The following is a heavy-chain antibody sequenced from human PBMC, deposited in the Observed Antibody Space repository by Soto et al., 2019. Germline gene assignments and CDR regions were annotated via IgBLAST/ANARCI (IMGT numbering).Heavy chain of an antibody. CDR2: IYSSGST. Sequence: PSETLSLTCTVSGGTISSYWWSWIRQPPGKGLEWIGYIYSSGSTYYNPSLKSRVTISVDTSKNQFSLKLSAVTAADTAVYYCARGLYYYDGSGYSESFDYWGQGTLVTVSS. J-gene: IGHJ4*02. V-gene: IGHV4-59*01. CDR1: GGTISSYW. CDR3: ARGLYYYDGSGYSESFDY. D-gene: IGHD3-22*01.